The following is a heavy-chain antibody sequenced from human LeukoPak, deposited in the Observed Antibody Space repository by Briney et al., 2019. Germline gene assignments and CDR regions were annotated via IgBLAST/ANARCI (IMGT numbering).Heavy chain of an antibody. CDR1: GFTFSDYY. D-gene: IGHD3-16*01. CDR2: ISSTGGTI. V-gene: IGHV3-11*04. Sequence: GGSLRLSCAASGFTFSDYYMSWIRQAPGKGLEWVSYISSTGGTIYYADSMKGRFTISRDNAKNSLYLQMNSLRVEDTAVYYCARDQSGEGGSENWFDPWGQGTLVTVSS. CDR3: ARDQSGEGGSENWFDP. J-gene: IGHJ5*02.